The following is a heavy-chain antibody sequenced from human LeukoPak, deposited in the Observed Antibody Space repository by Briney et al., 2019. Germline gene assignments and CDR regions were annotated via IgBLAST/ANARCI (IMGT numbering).Heavy chain of an antibody. J-gene: IGHJ4*02. D-gene: IGHD2-21*01. CDR2: ISWNSGSI. V-gene: IGHV3-9*01. CDR3: AKEKIHSIGYFDY. Sequence: GRSLRLSCAASGFTFDDYAMHWVRQAPGKGLEWVSGISWNSGSIGYADSVKGRFTISRDNAKNSLYLQMNSLRAEDTALYYCAKEKIHSIGYFDYWGQGTLVTVSS. CDR1: GFTFDDYA.